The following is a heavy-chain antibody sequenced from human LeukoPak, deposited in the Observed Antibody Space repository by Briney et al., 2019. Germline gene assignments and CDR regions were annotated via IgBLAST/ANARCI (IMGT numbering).Heavy chain of an antibody. CDR2: INHRGDT. V-gene: IGHV4-34*01. Sequence: SETLSLTCAVYGGSFCTYYWSWIRQSPGKGLEWIAEINHRGDTNYNPSVKSRVTISVDTSKNQFSLKVRSVTAADTAVYYCARGPTISETGYFDYWGQGTLVTVSS. J-gene: IGHJ4*03. D-gene: IGHD1-1*01. CDR1: GGSFCTYY. CDR3: ARGPTISETGYFDY.